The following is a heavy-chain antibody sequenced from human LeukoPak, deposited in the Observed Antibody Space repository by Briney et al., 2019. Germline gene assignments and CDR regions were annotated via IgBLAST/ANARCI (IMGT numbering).Heavy chain of an antibody. V-gene: IGHV3-23*01. CDR2: ISGSGDGT. CDR3: AKEVAEAGIGAFDM. Sequence: PGGSLRLSCAASRFSFSNYAMSWVRQTPEKGLEWVSAISGSGDGTYYAASVKGRFTISRDNSKNTLFLQINSLRAEDTALYYGAKEVAEAGIGAFDMWGQGTMVTVSS. J-gene: IGHJ3*02. D-gene: IGHD6-13*01. CDR1: RFSFSNYA.